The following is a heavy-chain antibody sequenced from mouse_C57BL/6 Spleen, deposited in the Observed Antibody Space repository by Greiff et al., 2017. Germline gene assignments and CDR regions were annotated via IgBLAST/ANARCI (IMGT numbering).Heavy chain of an antibody. CDR1: GYTFTSYW. V-gene: IGHV1-64*01. D-gene: IGHD1-1*01. Sequence: QVQLQQPGAELVKPGASVKLSCKASGYTFTSYWMHWVKQRPGQGLEWIGMIHPNSGSTNYNEKFKSKATLTVDKSSSTAYMQLSSLTSEDSAVYDCARWYYGSSYGYYFDYWGQGTTLTVSS. CDR2: IHPNSGST. J-gene: IGHJ2*01. CDR3: ARWYYGSSYGYYFDY.